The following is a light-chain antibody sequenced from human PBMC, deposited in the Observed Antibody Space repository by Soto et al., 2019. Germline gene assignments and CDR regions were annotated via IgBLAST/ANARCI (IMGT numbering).Light chain of an antibody. CDR1: QSIRTW. CDR3: QQYHNYPRT. Sequence: DIQMTQSPSTLSASVGDRVTITCRASQSIRTWLAWYQHKPGKAPKFLIYDASTVESGVPSRFSGSGSGTEFTLTISDLPPDDFATYYCQQYHNYPRTFGQGTRVEIK. CDR2: DAS. J-gene: IGKJ1*01. V-gene: IGKV1-5*01.